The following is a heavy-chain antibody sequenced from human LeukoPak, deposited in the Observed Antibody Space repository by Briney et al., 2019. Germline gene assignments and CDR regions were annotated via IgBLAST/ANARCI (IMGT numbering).Heavy chain of an antibody. D-gene: IGHD2-15*01. J-gene: IGHJ3*02. CDR1: GFTFSSYW. CDR2: IHSDGSST. Sequence: GGSLRLSCAASGFTFSSYWMHWIRQAPGKGLVWVSRIHSDGSSTGYADSVKGRFTISRDNAKNTLYLQMNSLRAEDTAVYYCATGSGHAFDIWGQGTMATVSS. V-gene: IGHV3-74*01. CDR3: ATGSGHAFDI.